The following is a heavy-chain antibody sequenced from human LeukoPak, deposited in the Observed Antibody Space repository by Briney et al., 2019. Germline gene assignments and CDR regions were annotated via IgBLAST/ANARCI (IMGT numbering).Heavy chain of an antibody. CDR3: ARVAQGPHYFDY. CDR1: GFTFSTYA. V-gene: IGHV3-30-3*01. CDR2: MPYDGSNK. J-gene: IGHJ4*02. Sequence: PGGSLRLSCAASGFTFSTYAMHWVRQAPGKGLEWVAVMPYDGSNKYYADSVKGRFTISRDNSKSTLYLQMNSLRAEDTAVYYCARVAQGPHYFDYWGQGTLVTVSS.